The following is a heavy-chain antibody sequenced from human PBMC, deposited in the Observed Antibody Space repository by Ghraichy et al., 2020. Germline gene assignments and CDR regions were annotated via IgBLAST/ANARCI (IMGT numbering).Heavy chain of an antibody. CDR1: GFTFSSYS. CDR3: ARDSGYDLDY. D-gene: IGHD5-12*01. V-gene: IGHV3-48*01. CDR2: ISTTSSLI. Sequence: GGSLRLSCAVSGFTFSSYSITWVRQAPGKGLEWVSYISTTSSLIYYADSVKGRFTISRDNAKNSLYLQMNSLRADDTAVYYCARDSGYDLDYWGQGTLVTVSS. J-gene: IGHJ4*02.